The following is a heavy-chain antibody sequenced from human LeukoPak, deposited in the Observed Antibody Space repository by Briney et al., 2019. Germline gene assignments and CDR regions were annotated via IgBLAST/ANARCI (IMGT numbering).Heavy chain of an antibody. V-gene: IGHV3-23*01. CDR3: AREVLLWFGELLSYSYGMDV. J-gene: IGHJ6*02. CDR1: GFTFSSYA. Sequence: GGSLRLSCAASGFTFSSYAMSWVRQAPGKGLEWVSATSGSGGSTYYADSVKGRFTISRDNSKNTLYLQMNSLRAEDTAVYYCAREVLLWFGELLSYSYGMDVWGQGTTVTVSS. D-gene: IGHD3-10*01. CDR2: TSGSGGST.